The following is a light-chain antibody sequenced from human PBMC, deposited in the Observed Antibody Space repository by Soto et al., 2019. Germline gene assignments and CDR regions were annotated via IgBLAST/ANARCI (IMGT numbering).Light chain of an antibody. CDR1: SGSIASNY. CDR2: EDN. V-gene: IGLV6-57*03. J-gene: IGLJ2*01. CDR3: QSYDSSNHEVV. Sequence: NFMLTQPHSVSESQGKTVTISCTRSSGSIASNYVQWYQQRPGSAPTTVLYEDNQRPSGVPDRFSGSIDSSSNSASLTISGLKTEDEADYYCQSYDSSNHEVVFGGGTKLTVL.